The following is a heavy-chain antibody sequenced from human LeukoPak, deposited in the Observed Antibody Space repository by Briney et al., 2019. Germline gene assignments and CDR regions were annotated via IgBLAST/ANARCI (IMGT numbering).Heavy chain of an antibody. CDR1: GGYLSSYY. V-gene: IGHV4-59*01. J-gene: IGHJ4*02. Sequence: PSETLSLTCTVSGGYLSSYYWSWIRQPPGKGLEWIGYIYYRGSTNYNPSLKSRVTISVDTSKNQFSLKLSSVTAADTAVYYCARSPIRLGEFSSPFDYWGQGTLVTVSS. CDR3: ARSPIRLGEFSSPFDY. CDR2: IYYRGST. D-gene: IGHD3-16*01.